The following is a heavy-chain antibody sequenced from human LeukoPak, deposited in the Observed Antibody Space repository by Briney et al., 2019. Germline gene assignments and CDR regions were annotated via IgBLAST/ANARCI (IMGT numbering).Heavy chain of an antibody. J-gene: IGHJ4*02. CDR1: GFTFSSYW. CDR2: IKSDGSST. D-gene: IGHD3-10*01. V-gene: IGHV3-74*01. CDR3: ARVTYGSGTYGAFDY. Sequence: PGGSLRLSCAASGFTFSSYWMHWVRQAPGKGLVWVSRIKSDGSSTNYADSVKGRFTISRDNAKNTLYLQMNSLRAEDTAVYYCARVTYGSGTYGAFDYWGQGTLVTVSS.